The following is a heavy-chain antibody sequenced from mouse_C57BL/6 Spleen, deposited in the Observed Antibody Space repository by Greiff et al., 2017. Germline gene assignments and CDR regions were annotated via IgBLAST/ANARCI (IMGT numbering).Heavy chain of an antibody. Sequence: EVHLVESGGGLVKPGGSLELSCAASGFTFSSYTMSWVRQTPEKRLEWVATISGGGGNTYYPDSVKGRFTISRDNAKNTLYLQMSSLRSEDTALYYCARHGGSSLHYFDYWGQGTTLTVSS. CDR3: ARHGGSSLHYFDY. V-gene: IGHV5-9*01. CDR2: ISGGGGNT. CDR1: GFTFSSYT. J-gene: IGHJ2*01. D-gene: IGHD1-1*01.